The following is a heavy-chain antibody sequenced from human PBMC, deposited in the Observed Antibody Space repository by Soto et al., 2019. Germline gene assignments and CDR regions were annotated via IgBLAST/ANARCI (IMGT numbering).Heavy chain of an antibody. CDR1: GFTFDYYW. J-gene: IGHJ4*02. D-gene: IGHD2-21*02. Sequence: EVQLVKSGVGLVQPGGSLRLSFVASGFTFDYYWMHWVRQAPGEGLMWVSRLQTDGSHSDYADSVKGRFTISRDNANNTLYLQMNNLRAEDTAVYYCARGGDPDYWGQGTLVTVSS. V-gene: IGHV3-74*01. CDR2: LQTDGSHS. CDR3: ARGGDPDY.